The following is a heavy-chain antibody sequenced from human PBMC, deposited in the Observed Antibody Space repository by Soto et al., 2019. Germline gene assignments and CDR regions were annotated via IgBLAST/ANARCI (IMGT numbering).Heavy chain of an antibody. V-gene: IGHV1-69*13. D-gene: IGHD1-1*01. Sequence: GASVKVSCKASGYTFTSYGISWVRQAPGQGLEWMGGIIPIFGTTNYAQKLQGRVKLTADESTRTAYMELSTLRSEDTAVYYCARGTVTGSEYNYYYYGMDVWGQGTTVTVSS. CDR1: GYTFTSYG. J-gene: IGHJ6*02. CDR3: ARGTVTGSEYNYYYYGMDV. CDR2: IIPIFGTT.